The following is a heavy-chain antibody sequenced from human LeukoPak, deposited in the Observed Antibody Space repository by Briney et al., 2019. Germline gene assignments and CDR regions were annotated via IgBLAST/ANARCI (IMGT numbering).Heavy chain of an antibody. CDR2: INHSGST. CDR1: GGSFSGYY. Sequence: SETLSLTCAVYGGSFSGYYWSWIRQPPGKGPEWIGEINHSGSTNYNPSLKSRVTISVDTSKNQFSLKLSSVTAADTAVYYCARGLGVGATGWGQGTLVTVSS. V-gene: IGHV4-34*01. D-gene: IGHD1-26*01. CDR3: ARGLGVGATG. J-gene: IGHJ4*02.